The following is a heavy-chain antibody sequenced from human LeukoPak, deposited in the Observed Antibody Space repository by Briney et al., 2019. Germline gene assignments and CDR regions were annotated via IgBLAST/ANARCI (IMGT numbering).Heavy chain of an antibody. CDR3: ARSRRAGTNLSWFDP. D-gene: IGHD6-13*01. V-gene: IGHV1-46*01. CDR1: GYTFTSYC. Sequence: ASVKVSCKASGYTFTSYCMHWVRQAPGQGLEWMGIINPSGGSTSYAQKFQGRVTMTRDMSTSTVYMELSSLRSEDTAVYYCARSRRAGTNLSWFDPWGQGTLVTVSS. J-gene: IGHJ5*02. CDR2: INPSGGST.